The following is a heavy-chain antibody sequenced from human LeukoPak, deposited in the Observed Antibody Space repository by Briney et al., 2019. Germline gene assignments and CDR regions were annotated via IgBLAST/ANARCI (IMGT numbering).Heavy chain of an antibody. V-gene: IGHV1-18*01. CDR1: SYTFTSYG. J-gene: IGHJ6*03. CDR3: ARSFPSYYYYMDV. Sequence: GASVKVSCKASSYTFTSYGISWVRQAPGQGLEWMGWISAYNGSTNYAQKLQSRVTITTDTSTSTAYMELRSLRSDDTAVYYCARSFPSYYYYMDVWGKGTTVTVSS. CDR2: ISAYNGST.